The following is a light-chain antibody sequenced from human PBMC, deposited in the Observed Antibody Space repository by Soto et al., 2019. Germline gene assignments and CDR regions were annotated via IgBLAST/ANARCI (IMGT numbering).Light chain of an antibody. CDR2: DNN. CDR1: SSNIGNNY. V-gene: IGLV1-51*01. CDR3: GTWDSSLSAWV. Sequence: QSVLTQPPSVSAAPGQTVTISCSGSSSNIGNNYASWYQQLPGTAPKLLIYDNNKRPSGIPDRFSGSKSGTSATLGITGLQTGDEADYYCGTWDSSLSAWVFGGGTKVTVL. J-gene: IGLJ3*02.